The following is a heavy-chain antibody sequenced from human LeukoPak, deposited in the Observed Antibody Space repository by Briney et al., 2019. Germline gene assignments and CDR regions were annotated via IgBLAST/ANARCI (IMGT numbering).Heavy chain of an antibody. J-gene: IGHJ6*02. D-gene: IGHD4-17*01. V-gene: IGHV4-59*08. CDR2: IYYSGST. CDR3: AVTGADYGDYGLPGMDV. CDR1: GGSITSYY. Sequence: PSETLSLTCTVSGGSITSYYWSWIRQPPGKGLEWIGYIYYSGSTDYNPSLKGRVTISIGTSKNQFFMKLNSVTAADTAKYYCAVTGADYGDYGLPGMDVWGQGTTVTVSS.